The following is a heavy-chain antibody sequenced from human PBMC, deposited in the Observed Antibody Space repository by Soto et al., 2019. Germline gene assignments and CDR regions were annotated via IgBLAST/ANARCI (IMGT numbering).Heavy chain of an antibody. V-gene: IGHV3-9*01. J-gene: IGHJ1*01. CDR1: GFTFDEYA. CDR3: AKDWGSSWHDRFAS. D-gene: IGHD6-13*01. CDR2: ISWRSGSI. Sequence: GGSLRLSCAASGFTFDEYAMHWVRQAPGKGLEWVSGISWRSGSIGYADSVKGRFTISRDNAKNSLFLQMNSLKPEDTAFYYCAKDWGSSWHDRFASRAPGTLVPVSA.